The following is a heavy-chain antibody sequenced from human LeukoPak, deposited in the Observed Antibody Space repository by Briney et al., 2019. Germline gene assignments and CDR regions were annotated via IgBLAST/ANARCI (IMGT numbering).Heavy chain of an antibody. CDR3: ARDSGSRYDSSGRGAFDY. J-gene: IGHJ4*02. D-gene: IGHD3-22*01. V-gene: IGHV3-30-3*01. Sequence: GRSLSLSCAASGFTFSNYAIHWVRQAPGKGLEWVAVISYDGSNKYYADSVKGRFTISRDNSKSTLYLQMNSLRAEDTAVYYSARDSGSRYDSSGRGAFDYWGQGTLVTVSS. CDR2: ISYDGSNK. CDR1: GFTFSNYA.